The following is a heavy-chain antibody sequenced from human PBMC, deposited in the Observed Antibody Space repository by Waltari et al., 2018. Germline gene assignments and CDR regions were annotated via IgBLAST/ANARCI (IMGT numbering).Heavy chain of an antibody. D-gene: IGHD2-8*02. Sequence: EVQLLESGGVLVQPGGSLRLSCAASGFTFSSYAMSWVRQAPGKGLEWVSAISGSGGSTYYADSVKGRFTISRDNSKNTLYLQMNSLRAEDTAVYYCAKDSDIVLAYFDYWGQGTLVTVSS. CDR1: GFTFSSYA. V-gene: IGHV3-23*01. J-gene: IGHJ4*02. CDR3: AKDSDIVLAYFDY. CDR2: ISGSGGST.